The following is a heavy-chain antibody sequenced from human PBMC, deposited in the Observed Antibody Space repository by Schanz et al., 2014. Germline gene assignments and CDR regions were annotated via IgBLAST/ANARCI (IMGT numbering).Heavy chain of an antibody. D-gene: IGHD3-10*01. V-gene: IGHV3-23*01. Sequence: DVHLLESGGGLVQPGGSLRLSCAASEFTFSTDAMSWVRQAPGKGLEWLSVISASGGDTYYADSVKGRFTISRDNSKNSLYLQMNSLRAEDTAVYYCARIGGSVFDYWGQGALVTVAS. CDR3: ARIGGSVFDY. J-gene: IGHJ4*02. CDR2: ISASGGDT. CDR1: EFTFSTDA.